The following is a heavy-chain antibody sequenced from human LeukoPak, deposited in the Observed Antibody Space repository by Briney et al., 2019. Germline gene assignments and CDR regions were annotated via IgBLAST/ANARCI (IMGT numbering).Heavy chain of an antibody. D-gene: IGHD6-19*01. V-gene: IGHV4-59*01. CDR2: LYYNVTT. Sequence: SETLSLTCTVSGDSLRNYFWNWIRQTPEKGLEWIGFLYYNVTTNYNPSLKSRVTISVDMSMNQISLKLTSVTAADTAVYYCARETRSGWYEGDYWGQGTLVTVSS. CDR1: GDSLRNYF. CDR3: ARETRSGWYEGDY. J-gene: IGHJ4*02.